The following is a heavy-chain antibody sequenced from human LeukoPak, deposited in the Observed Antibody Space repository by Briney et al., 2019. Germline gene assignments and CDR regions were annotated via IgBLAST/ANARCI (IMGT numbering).Heavy chain of an antibody. CDR1: GFTFSSYA. Sequence: GGSLRLSCAASGFTFSSYAMSWVRQAPGKGLEWVSDISGSGGSTYYADSVKGRFTISRDNSKNTLYLQMNSLRAEDTAVYYCAKGKGEWELLFYGDYWGQGTLVTVSS. J-gene: IGHJ4*02. D-gene: IGHD1-26*01. CDR2: ISGSGGST. CDR3: AKGKGEWELLFYGDY. V-gene: IGHV3-23*01.